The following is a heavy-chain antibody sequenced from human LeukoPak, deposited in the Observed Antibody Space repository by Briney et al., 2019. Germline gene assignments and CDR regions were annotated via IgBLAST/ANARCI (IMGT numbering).Heavy chain of an antibody. CDR3: ARKVDRPGSPLYFDY. V-gene: IGHV3-7*01. CDR2: IKQDGSEK. J-gene: IGHJ4*02. Sequence: GGSLRLSCAASGFTFSSYWMSWVRQAPGKGLEWLPNIKQDGSEKYYVDSVKGRFTISRDNAKNSLYLQMNSLRAEDTAVYYCARKVDRPGSPLYFDYWGQGTLVTVSS. D-gene: IGHD3-10*01. CDR1: GFTFSSYW.